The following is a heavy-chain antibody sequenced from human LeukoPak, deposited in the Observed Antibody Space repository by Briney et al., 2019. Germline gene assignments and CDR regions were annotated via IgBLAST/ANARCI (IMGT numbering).Heavy chain of an antibody. CDR1: GGTFSSYA. CDR2: IIPILGIA. D-gene: IGHD6-13*01. Sequence: GASVKVSCKASGGTFSSYAISWVRQAPGQGLEWMGRIIPILGIANYAQKFQGRVTITADKSTSTAYMELSSLRSEDTAVYYCASNFMRQLVRELESYWGQGTLVTVSS. J-gene: IGHJ4*02. V-gene: IGHV1-69*04. CDR3: ASNFMRQLVRELESY.